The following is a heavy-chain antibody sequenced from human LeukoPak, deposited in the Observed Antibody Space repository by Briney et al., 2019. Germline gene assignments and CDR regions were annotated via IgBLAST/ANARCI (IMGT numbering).Heavy chain of an antibody. V-gene: IGHV3-7*04. J-gene: IGHJ4*02. CDR3: ARGGRGSYL. Sequence: GGSLRLSCAASGFTFSGYWMSWVRQAPGKGLEWVANIKQDGSEIYYVDSVKGRFTISRDNAKNSLYLQMNSLRDEDTAVYYCARGGRGSYLWGQGTLVTVSS. CDR1: GFTFSGYW. CDR2: IKQDGSEI. D-gene: IGHD3-16*01.